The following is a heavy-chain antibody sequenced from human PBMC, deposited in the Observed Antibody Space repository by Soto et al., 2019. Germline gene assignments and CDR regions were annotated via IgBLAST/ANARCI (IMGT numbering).Heavy chain of an antibody. Sequence: ASVKVSCKASGGTFSSYTISWVRQAPGQGLEWMGRIIPILGIANYAQKFQGRVTITADKSTSTAYMELSSLRSEDTAVYYCARDPFGGATRGDDIWGQGTMVTVSS. CDR3: ARDPFGGATRGDDI. CDR1: GGTFSSYT. D-gene: IGHD3-16*01. CDR2: IIPILGIA. V-gene: IGHV1-69*04. J-gene: IGHJ3*02.